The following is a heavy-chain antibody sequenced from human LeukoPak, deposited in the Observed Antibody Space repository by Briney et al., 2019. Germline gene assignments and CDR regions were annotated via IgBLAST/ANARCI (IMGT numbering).Heavy chain of an antibody. CDR1: GGSISSSSYY. V-gene: IGHV4-61*01. Sequence: SETLSLTCTVSGGSISSSSYYWGWIRQPPGKGLEWIGYIYYSGSTNYNPSLKSRVTISVDTSKNQFSLKLSSVTAADTAVYYCAREGYYYANSHFDYWGQGTLVTVSS. D-gene: IGHD3-22*01. CDR3: AREGYYYANSHFDY. J-gene: IGHJ4*02. CDR2: IYYSGST.